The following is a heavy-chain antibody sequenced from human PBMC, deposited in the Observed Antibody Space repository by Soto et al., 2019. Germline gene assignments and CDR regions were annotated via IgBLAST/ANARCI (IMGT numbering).Heavy chain of an antibody. D-gene: IGHD1-26*01. CDR3: VRWDSGNPEN. J-gene: IGHJ4*02. Sequence: EVQLVESGGGLVQPGGSLRLSCVVSGFTLSDHYIDWVRQAPGKGLEWVGRTKNKAQRYTTEYAASVKGRFTISRDDSDNSVYLQMQSLKTEDTAGYYCVRWDSGNPENWGQGTLVTVSS. CDR1: GFTLSDHY. V-gene: IGHV3-72*01. CDR2: TKNKAQRYTT.